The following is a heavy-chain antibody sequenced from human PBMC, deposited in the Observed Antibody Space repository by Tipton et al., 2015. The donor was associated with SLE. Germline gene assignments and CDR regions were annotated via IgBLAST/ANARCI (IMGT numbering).Heavy chain of an antibody. D-gene: IGHD3-16*01. CDR2: ISSSGSTI. V-gene: IGHV3-48*03. CDR3: ARVGAGDWYFEL. Sequence: SLRLSCAASGFTFSSYEMNWVRQAPGKGLEWASYISSSGSTIYYADSVKGRFTISRDNAKNSLYLQMNSLRAEDTAVYYCARVGAGDWYFELWGRGTLVPVSS. J-gene: IGHJ2*01. CDR1: GFTFSSYE.